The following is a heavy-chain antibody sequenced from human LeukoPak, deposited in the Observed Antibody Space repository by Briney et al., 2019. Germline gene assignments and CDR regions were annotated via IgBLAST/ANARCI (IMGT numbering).Heavy chain of an antibody. D-gene: IGHD6-19*01. V-gene: IGHV3-30*18. CDR2: ISYDGSNK. CDR3: AKDRSVAVAGGGYFDY. CDR1: GFTFSSYG. Sequence: GGSLRLSCAASGFTFSSYGMHWVRQAPGKGLEWVAVISYDGSNKYYADSVRGRFTISRDNSKNTLYLQMNSLRAEDTAVYYCAKDRSVAVAGGGYFDYWGQGTLVTVPS. J-gene: IGHJ4*02.